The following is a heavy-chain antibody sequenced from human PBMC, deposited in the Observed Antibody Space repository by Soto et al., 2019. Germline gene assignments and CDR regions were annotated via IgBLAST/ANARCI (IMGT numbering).Heavy chain of an antibody. CDR1: GYTFTSYA. Sequence: GASVKVSCKASGYTFTSYAMHWVRQAPGQRLEWMGWMNADNGNTDYAQKFQGRVTMTRNTSTSTAYMELSSLRSEDTAVYYCAREKSGYYDYWGQGTLVTVSS. CDR3: AREKSGYYDY. CDR2: MNADNGNT. V-gene: IGHV1-3*01. D-gene: IGHD3-3*01. J-gene: IGHJ4*02.